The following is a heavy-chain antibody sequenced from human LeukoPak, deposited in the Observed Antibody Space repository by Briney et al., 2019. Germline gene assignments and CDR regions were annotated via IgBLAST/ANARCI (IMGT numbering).Heavy chain of an antibody. CDR2: ISGNGAHP. Sequence: GGSLRLSCEASEFILSSYAMSWVRQAPGKGLEWVSSISGNGAHPYYADSVRGRFTISRDNSKNTLYLQMNSLRAKDTAVYYCAKGTTTLVVTKIDYWGQGTLVTVSS. V-gene: IGHV3-23*01. J-gene: IGHJ4*02. CDR3: AKGTTTLVVTKIDY. CDR1: EFILSSYA. D-gene: IGHD4-23*01.